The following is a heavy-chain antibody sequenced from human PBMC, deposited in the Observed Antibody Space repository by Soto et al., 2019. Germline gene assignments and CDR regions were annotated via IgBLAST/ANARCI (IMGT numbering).Heavy chain of an antibody. J-gene: IGHJ4*02. CDR2: IIPIFGTA. CDR3: ARSVVEYYDTRYYFDS. Sequence: GASVKVSCKASGGTFSSYAISWVRQAPGQGLEWMGGIIPIFGTANYAQKFQGRVTITADESTSTAYMELSSLRSEDTAVYYCARSVVEYYDTRYYFDSWGQGTLVTVSS. CDR1: GGTFSSYA. V-gene: IGHV1-69*13. D-gene: IGHD3-22*01.